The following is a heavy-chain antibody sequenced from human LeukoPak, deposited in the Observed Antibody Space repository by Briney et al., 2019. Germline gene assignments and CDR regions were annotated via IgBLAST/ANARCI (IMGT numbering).Heavy chain of an antibody. Sequence: SETLSLTCTVSGGSISSGSYYWSWIRQPPGKGLEWIGYIYYSGSTNYNPSLKSRVTISVDTSKNQFSLKLSSVTAADTAVYYCARTGAPGTMVRGVIKGDFDYWGQGTLVVVSS. CDR2: IYYSGST. D-gene: IGHD3-10*01. J-gene: IGHJ4*02. CDR3: ARTGAPGTMVRGVIKGDFDY. CDR1: GGSISSGSYY. V-gene: IGHV4-61*01.